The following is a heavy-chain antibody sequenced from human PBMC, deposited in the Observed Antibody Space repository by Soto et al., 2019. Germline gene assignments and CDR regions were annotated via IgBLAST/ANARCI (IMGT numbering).Heavy chain of an antibody. CDR2: IYWNDDK. V-gene: IGHV2-5*01. D-gene: IGHD4-17*01. CDR3: AGRGYGNYPRDNWFDS. Sequence: QITLKESGPTLVKPTQTLTLTCTFSGFSLSSGGAGVAWIRQPPGKSLAWLALIYWNDDKRYSPSLTTRLTIAKDTCTNQVVLLMTNMNPVDTATYSCAGRGYGNYPRDNWFDSWGQVTLVTVSS. CDR1: GFSLSSGGAG. J-gene: IGHJ5*01.